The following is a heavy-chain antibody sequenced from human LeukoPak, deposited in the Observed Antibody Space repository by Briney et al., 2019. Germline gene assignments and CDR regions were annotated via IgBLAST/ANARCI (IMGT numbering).Heavy chain of an antibody. V-gene: IGHV3-23*01. Sequence: GGTLRLSCAASEFTFSNYGMSWVRQAPGKGLEWVSAISGSGDYTYYADSVKGRFTISRDNSKNTLHLQMNSLRAEDAAVYYCAKGGIAVAGTSYYYYMDVWGKGTTVTISS. CDR3: AKGGIAVAGTSYYYYMDV. CDR2: ISGSGDYT. D-gene: IGHD6-19*01. J-gene: IGHJ6*03. CDR1: EFTFSNYG.